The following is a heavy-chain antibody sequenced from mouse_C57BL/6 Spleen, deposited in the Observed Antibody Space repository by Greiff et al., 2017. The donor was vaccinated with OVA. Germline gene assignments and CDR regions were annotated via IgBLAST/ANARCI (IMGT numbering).Heavy chain of an antibody. CDR1: GFTFSSYA. CDR3: ARDHGTSWYFDV. CDR2: ISDGGSYT. Sequence: EVQLVESGGGLVKPGGSLKLSCAASGFTFSSYAMSWVRQTPEKRLEWVATISDGGSYTYYPDNVKGRFTISRDNAKNNLYLQMSHLKSEDTAMYYCARDHGTSWYFDVWGTGTTVTVSS. D-gene: IGHD4-1*01. V-gene: IGHV5-4*01. J-gene: IGHJ1*03.